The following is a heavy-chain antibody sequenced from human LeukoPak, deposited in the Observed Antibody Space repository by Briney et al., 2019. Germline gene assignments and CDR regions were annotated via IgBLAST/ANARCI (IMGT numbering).Heavy chain of an antibody. D-gene: IGHD3-3*01. CDR2: ISGSGGST. CDR1: GFTFSSYA. Sequence: GGSLRLSCAASGFTFSSYAMSWVRQAPGKGLEWVSAISGSGGSTYYADSAKGRFTISRDNSKNTLYLQMNSLRAEDTAVYYCAKGRVFYDFWSGYYFDYWGQGTLVTVSS. J-gene: IGHJ4*02. V-gene: IGHV3-23*01. CDR3: AKGRVFYDFWSGYYFDY.